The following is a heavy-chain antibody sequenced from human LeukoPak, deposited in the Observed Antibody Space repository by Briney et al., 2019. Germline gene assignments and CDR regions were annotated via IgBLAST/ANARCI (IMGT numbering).Heavy chain of an antibody. J-gene: IGHJ3*02. V-gene: IGHV4-39*01. CDR3: ARQLNVVWAFDI. CDR1: GGSIASENHY. Sequence: SETLSLTCTLSGGSIASENHYWASIRQPPGKSLEWLGTIYYTGRSYYNSSLQSRAAVSVDTSKNQFSLRLSSVIDADAAVYYCARQLNVVWAFDIWGQGTAVTVSS. D-gene: IGHD2-15*01. CDR2: IYYTGRS.